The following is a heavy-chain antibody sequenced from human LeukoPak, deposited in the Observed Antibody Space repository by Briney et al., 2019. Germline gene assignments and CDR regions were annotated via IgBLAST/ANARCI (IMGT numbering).Heavy chain of an antibody. D-gene: IGHD3-10*01. J-gene: IGHJ4*02. V-gene: IGHV3-30*18. CDR1: GFTFSSYG. CDR3: AKDGRAMVRGAIDY. Sequence: GRSLRLSCAASGFTFSSYGMHWVRQAPGKGLEWVAVISYDGSNKYYADSVKGRFTISRDNSKNTLYLQMNSLRAKDTAVYYCAKDGRAMVRGAIDYWGQGTLVTVSS. CDR2: ISYDGSNK.